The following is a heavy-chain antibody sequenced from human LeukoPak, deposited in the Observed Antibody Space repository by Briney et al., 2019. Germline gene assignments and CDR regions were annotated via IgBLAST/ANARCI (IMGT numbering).Heavy chain of an antibody. D-gene: IGHD3-9*01. J-gene: IGHJ4*02. CDR1: GFTFSNYA. CDR2: ISYDGSNK. CDR3: ARDVRYFDWLFDY. Sequence: GGSLRLSCAASGFTFSNYAVSWVRQAPGKGLEWVAVISYDGSNKYYADSVKGRFTISRDNSKNTLYLQMNSLRAEDTAVYYCARDVRYFDWLFDYWGQGTLVTVSS. V-gene: IGHV3-30-3*01.